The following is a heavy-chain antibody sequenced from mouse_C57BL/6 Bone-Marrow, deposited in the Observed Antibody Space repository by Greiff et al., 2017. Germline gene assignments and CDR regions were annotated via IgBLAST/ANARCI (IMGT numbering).Heavy chain of an antibody. CDR3: TTVCPEHYYAIDY. J-gene: IGHJ4*01. CDR2: IDPENGDT. CDR1: GFNIKDDY. Sequence: VQLQQSGAELVRPGASVKLSCTASGFNIKDDYMPWVKQRPEQGLDWIGWIDPENGDTEYASKFQGKATFTADTSSNTTYLQISSLTSEDTAVYYCTTVCPEHYYAIDYCGQGTSVTVSS. V-gene: IGHV14-4*01.